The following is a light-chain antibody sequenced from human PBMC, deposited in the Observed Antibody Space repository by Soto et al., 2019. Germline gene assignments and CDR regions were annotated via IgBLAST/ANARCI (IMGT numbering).Light chain of an antibody. V-gene: IGKV3-15*01. J-gene: IGKJ2*01. Sequence: EIVMTQSPATLSVSQGERATLSCRASQSVSSNLAWYQQKPGQAPRLLIYGASTRATGIPARFSGSGSVTEFTLPISSLQSEDFAVYSCQQYNNWPPHTFGQGTKVDIK. CDR2: GAS. CDR1: QSVSSN. CDR3: QQYNNWPPHT.